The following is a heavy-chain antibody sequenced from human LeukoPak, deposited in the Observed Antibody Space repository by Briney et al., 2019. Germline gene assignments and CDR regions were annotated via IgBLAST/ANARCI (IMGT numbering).Heavy chain of an antibody. CDR2: IWYDGSNK. V-gene: IGHV3-33*06. Sequence: GRSLRLSCAASGFTFSSYGMHWVRQAPGKGLEWVAVIWYDGSNKYYADSVKGRFTISRDNSKNTLYLQMNSLRAEDTGVYYCAKDRRRFLESFDYWGQGTLVTVSS. D-gene: IGHD3-3*01. J-gene: IGHJ4*02. CDR3: AKDRRRFLESFDY. CDR1: GFTFSSYG.